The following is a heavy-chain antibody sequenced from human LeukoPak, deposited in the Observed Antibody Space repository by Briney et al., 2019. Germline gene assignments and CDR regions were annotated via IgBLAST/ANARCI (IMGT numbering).Heavy chain of an antibody. Sequence: GPSVTLSCKASGGTFSSYVISWVRLAPGQGLEWMGRIIPILGIANYAQKFQGRVTIAADKSTSTAYMELSSLRSEDTAVYYCASPPADYYDSRDYFDYWGQGTLVTVSS. V-gene: IGHV1-69*04. CDR1: GGTFSSYV. D-gene: IGHD3-22*01. CDR2: IIPILGIA. J-gene: IGHJ4*02. CDR3: ASPPADYYDSRDYFDY.